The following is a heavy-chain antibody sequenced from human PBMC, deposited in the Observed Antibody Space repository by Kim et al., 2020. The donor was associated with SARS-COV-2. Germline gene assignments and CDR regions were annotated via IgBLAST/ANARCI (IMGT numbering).Heavy chain of an antibody. D-gene: IGHD4-17*01. J-gene: IGHJ6*02. CDR3: AREQSDYVGGMDV. V-gene: IGHV3-21*01. Sequence: YADSVKGRFTISRDNAKNSLYLQMNGRRAEDTAVYYCAREQSDYVGGMDVWGQGTTVPSP.